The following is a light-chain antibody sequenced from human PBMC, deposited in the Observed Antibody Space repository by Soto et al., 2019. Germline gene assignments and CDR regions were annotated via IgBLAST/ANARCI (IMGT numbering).Light chain of an antibody. CDR2: GAS. CDR1: QCVSRY. Sequence: EIVMTQSPGILSLSPGERATLSCRASQCVSRYLNWFQHKPGQAPRLLIYGASSRAAGIPDRFSGSGSGTDFTLTISRLEPDDFAVFYCLQYGSSPYTFGQGTKLEIK. CDR3: LQYGSSPYT. J-gene: IGKJ2*01. V-gene: IGKV3-20*01.